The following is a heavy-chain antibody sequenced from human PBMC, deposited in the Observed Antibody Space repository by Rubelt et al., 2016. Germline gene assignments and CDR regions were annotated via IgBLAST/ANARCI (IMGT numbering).Heavy chain of an antibody. V-gene: IGHV4-39*07. Sequence: QLQLQESGPGLVKSSETLSLTCTVSGGSIISGYYWGWIRQPPEKGLEWIGCIYYGGTTYYNPSLESRVTISVDTSKNQFSLKLSSVTAADTAVYYGARDRGSIIDLWGPGLRVSVTS. CDR2: IYYGGTT. J-gene: IGHJ5*02. D-gene: IGHD3-10*01. CDR1: GGSIISGYY. CDR3: ARDRGSIIDL.